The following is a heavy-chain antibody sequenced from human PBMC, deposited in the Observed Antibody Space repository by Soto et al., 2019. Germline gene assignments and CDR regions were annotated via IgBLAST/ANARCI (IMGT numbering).Heavy chain of an antibody. V-gene: IGHV3-30-3*01. J-gene: IGHJ3*02. CDR1: GFTFSSYA. CDR2: ISYDGSNK. D-gene: IGHD2-2*01. CDR3: AREGRQLLTPGAFDI. Sequence: PGGSLRLSCAASGFTFSSYAMHWVRQAPGKGLEWVAVISYDGSNKYYADSVKGRFTISRDNSKNTLYLQMNSLRAEDTAVYYCAREGRQLLTPGAFDIWGQGTMVTVSS.